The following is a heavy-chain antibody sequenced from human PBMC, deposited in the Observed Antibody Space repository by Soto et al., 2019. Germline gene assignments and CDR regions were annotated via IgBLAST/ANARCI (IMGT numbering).Heavy chain of an antibody. Sequence: QVQLVQSGAEVKKPGASVKVSCKASGYTFTSYDINWVRQATGKGLEWIGWMNTNSGNTGYAQKFQGRVTITTNTSISTAYVELISLRSADTAVYYCSRNLYSDNVDSWCQGTLVTVSS. D-gene: IGHD4-17*01. V-gene: IGHV1-8*01. CDR1: GYTFTSYD. J-gene: IGHJ4*02. CDR3: SRNLYSDNVDS. CDR2: MNTNSGNT.